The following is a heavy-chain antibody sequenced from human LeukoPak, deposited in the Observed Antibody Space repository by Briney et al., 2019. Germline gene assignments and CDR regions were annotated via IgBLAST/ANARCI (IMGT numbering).Heavy chain of an antibody. J-gene: IGHJ4*02. V-gene: IGHV1-18*01. CDR2: ISGYNGHT. D-gene: IGHD6-13*01. CDR3: ARGGYSSSWPYYFNY. Sequence: ASVKVSCKASGYTFTTYGICWVRQAPGQGLEWMGWISGYNGHTNYAQKVQGRVTMATDTSTSTAYMELRSLRSDDTAVYYCARGGYSSSWPYYFNYCGQGTLVTVSS. CDR1: GYTFTTYG.